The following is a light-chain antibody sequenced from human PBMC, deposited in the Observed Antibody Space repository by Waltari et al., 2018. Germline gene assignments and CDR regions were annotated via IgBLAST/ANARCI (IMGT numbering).Light chain of an antibody. Sequence: QSALTQPASVSGSPGQSITTSCTGTSSDVGNYQRVSWYQQHPGKAPKLMIYAVSKRPSGVSDRFSGSKSGDMASLTISGLQPEDEAEYFCSSYAGSSKGVFGGGTKVTVL. V-gene: IGLV2-23*02. J-gene: IGLJ2*01. CDR2: AVS. CDR3: SSYAGSSKGV. CDR1: SSDVGNYQR.